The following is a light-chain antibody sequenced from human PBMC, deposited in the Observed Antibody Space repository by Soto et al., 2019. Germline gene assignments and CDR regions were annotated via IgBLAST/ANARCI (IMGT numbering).Light chain of an antibody. CDR3: QQSYSSPQMYT. CDR1: QSISSS. CDR2: AAS. J-gene: IGKJ2*01. Sequence: DIPMTQSPSSLSASVGDRVTITCRASQSISSSLNWYQQKPGKAPDLLIYAASNLQSGVPSRFSGSGSGTDFTLTSSSLQPEDFATYYCQQSYSSPQMYTFGHGTKLEIK. V-gene: IGKV1-39*01.